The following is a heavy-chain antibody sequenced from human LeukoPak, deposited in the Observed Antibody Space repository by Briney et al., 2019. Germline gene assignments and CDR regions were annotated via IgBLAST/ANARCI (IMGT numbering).Heavy chain of an antibody. CDR3: AREAVSGYDYTLYYFDY. CDR1: GFTFSNYA. CDR2: ISYDGGNE. D-gene: IGHD5-12*01. V-gene: IGHV3-30*04. J-gene: IGHJ4*02. Sequence: GGSLRLSCEASGFTFSNYAMHWVHQAPGKGLEWVAVISYDGGNEDYADSVKGRFTISRDNSKNSLHLQMNSLKPEDTTVYFCAREAVSGYDYTLYYFDYWGQGTLVTVSS.